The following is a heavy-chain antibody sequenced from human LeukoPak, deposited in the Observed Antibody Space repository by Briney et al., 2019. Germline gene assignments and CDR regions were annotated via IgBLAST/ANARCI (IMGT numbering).Heavy chain of an antibody. CDR1: GFTFSSYG. CDR2: IRYDGSNK. D-gene: IGHD2-2*01. J-gene: IGHJ4*02. V-gene: IGHV3-30*02. CDR3: AKNQAYMVVVPAPRDY. Sequence: GGTLRLSCAASGFTFSSYGMSWVRQAPGKGLEWVAFIRYDGSNKYYADSVKGRFTISRDNSKNTLYLQMNSLRAEDTAVYYFAKNQAYMVVVPAPRDYGGQGTLVTVSS.